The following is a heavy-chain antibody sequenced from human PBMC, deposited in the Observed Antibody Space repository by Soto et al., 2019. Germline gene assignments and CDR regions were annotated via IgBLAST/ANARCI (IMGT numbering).Heavy chain of an antibody. CDR3: ARGPLVVLNYFQS. J-gene: IGHJ4*02. Sequence: QVQLVQSGPEVKKPGSSVKVSCKASGGTFRHYPINWVRQAPGQGLEWMGSIFPLTDIPDYAQNFQARLTISADTSTSTAYMELNSLTSDDTAIYFCARGPLVVLNYFQSWGQGTLVTVSS. CDR2: IFPLTDIP. V-gene: IGHV1-69*02. CDR1: GGTFRHYP.